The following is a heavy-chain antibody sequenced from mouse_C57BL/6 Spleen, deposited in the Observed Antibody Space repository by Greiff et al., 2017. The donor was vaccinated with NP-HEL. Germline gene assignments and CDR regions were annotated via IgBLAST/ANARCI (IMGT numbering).Heavy chain of an antibody. J-gene: IGHJ4*01. CDR2: ISSTSNNYAT. CDR1: GFSFTTYA. Sequence: EVQLVESGGGLVQPKGSLKLSCAASGFSFTTYAMNWVRQAPGQGFEWVARISSTSNNYATYYADSVKDRFTISRDDSERMLYLQMNNLKAEYTAMYYCVRHEGYTYYYAMDYWGQGTSVTVSS. CDR3: VRHEGYTYYYAMDY. V-gene: IGHV10-1*01. D-gene: IGHD2-3*01.